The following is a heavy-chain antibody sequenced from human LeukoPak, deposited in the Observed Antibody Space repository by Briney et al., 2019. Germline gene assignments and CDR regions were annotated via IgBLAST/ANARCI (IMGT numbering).Heavy chain of an antibody. CDR3: VRGDGYNFFDY. V-gene: IGHV3-53*01. CDR2: IYIGGNT. CDR1: GFTVSSSY. D-gene: IGHD5-24*01. Sequence: GGSLRLSCAASGFTVSSSYMSWVRQAPGKGLEWVSVIYIGGNTYYAESAKGRFTISRDNSENTLYLQLNSLRAEDTAVYYCVRGDGYNFFDYWGQGTLVTVSS. J-gene: IGHJ4*02.